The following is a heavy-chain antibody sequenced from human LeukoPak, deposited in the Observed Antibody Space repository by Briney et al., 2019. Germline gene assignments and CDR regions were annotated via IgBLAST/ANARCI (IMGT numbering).Heavy chain of an antibody. CDR2: ISAYNGNT. V-gene: IGHV1-18*01. J-gene: IGHJ6*03. CDR1: GYTFTSYG. D-gene: IGHD5/OR15-5a*01. CDR3: AREVYDDYYYYHYYMDV. Sequence: ASVKVSCKASGYTFTSYGISWVRQAPGQGLEWMGWISAYNGNTNYAQKPQGRVTMTTDTSTSTAYMELRSLRSDDTAVYYCAREVYDDYYYYHYYMDVWGKGTTVTVSS.